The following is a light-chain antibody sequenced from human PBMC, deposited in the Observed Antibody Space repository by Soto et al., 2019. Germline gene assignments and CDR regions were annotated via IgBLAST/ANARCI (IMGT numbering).Light chain of an antibody. Sequence: DIQMTQSPSTLSASVGDRVTITCRASQSINSWLAWYQQKPGKAPKLLIYKASSLESGVPSSFSGSGSGTEFTLTISSLQPDDFATYYCQQYSRYPITFGQGTRLEI. V-gene: IGKV1-5*03. CDR1: QSINSW. CDR3: QQYSRYPIT. J-gene: IGKJ5*01. CDR2: KAS.